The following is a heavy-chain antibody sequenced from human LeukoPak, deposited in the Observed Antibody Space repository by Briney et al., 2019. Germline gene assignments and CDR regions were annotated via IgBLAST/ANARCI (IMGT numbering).Heavy chain of an antibody. CDR2: FDPEDGET. V-gene: IGHV1-24*01. J-gene: IGHJ3*02. Sequence: SVKVSCKVSGYTLTELSMHWVRQAPGKGLEWMGGFDPEDGETIYAQKFQGRVTMTEDTSTDTAYMELSSLRSEDTAVYYCATGQRRTNDAFDIWGQGTMVTVSS. CDR1: GYTLTELS. CDR3: ATGQRRTNDAFDI.